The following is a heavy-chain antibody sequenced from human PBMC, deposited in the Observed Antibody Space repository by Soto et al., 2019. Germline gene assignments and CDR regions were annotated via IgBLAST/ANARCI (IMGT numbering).Heavy chain of an antibody. CDR1: GFSLSTSGVG. CDR2: IYWDDDK. V-gene: IGHV2-5*02. Sequence: QITLKESGPPLVKPTQTLTLTCTFSGFSLSTSGVGVGWIRQPPGKALEWLALIYWDDDKRYSPSLKSRLTITKHTSKNPLILTMTNIDPLDTATYYIAHSLIPNWGSRGAFDYWGQGTLVTVSS. J-gene: IGHJ4*02. CDR3: AHSLIPNWGSRGAFDY. D-gene: IGHD7-27*01.